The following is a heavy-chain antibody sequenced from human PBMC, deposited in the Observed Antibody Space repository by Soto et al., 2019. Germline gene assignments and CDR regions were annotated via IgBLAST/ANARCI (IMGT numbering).Heavy chain of an antibody. CDR3: ARFYYDSSGYLPSPYYYYYGMDV. Sequence: GGSLRLSCAASGFTFATYTMNWVRQAPGKGLEWVSGIYGSGDSTFYADSVKGRFTISRDNSKNTLYLQMNSLRAEDTAVYYCARFYYDSSGYLPSPYYYYYGMDVWGQGTTVTVSS. V-gene: IGHV3-23*01. D-gene: IGHD3-22*01. CDR2: IYGSGDST. CDR1: GFTFATYT. J-gene: IGHJ6*02.